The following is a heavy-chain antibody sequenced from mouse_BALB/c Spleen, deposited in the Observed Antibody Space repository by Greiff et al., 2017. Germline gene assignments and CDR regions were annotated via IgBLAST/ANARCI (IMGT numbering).Heavy chain of an antibody. Sequence: VKLQESGAELARPGASVKMSCKASGYTFTSYTMHWVKQRPGQGLEWIGYINPSSGYTNYNQKFKDKATLTADKSSSTAYMQLSSLTSEDSAVYYCARSSVYYYGSSYVGFAYWGQGTLVTVSA. J-gene: IGHJ3*01. V-gene: IGHV1-4*01. CDR2: INPSSGYT. CDR3: ARSSVYYYGSSYVGFAY. D-gene: IGHD1-1*01. CDR1: GYTFTSYT.